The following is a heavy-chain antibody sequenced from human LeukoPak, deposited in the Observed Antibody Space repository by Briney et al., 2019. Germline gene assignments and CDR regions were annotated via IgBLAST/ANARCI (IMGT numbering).Heavy chain of an antibody. CDR3: ARSIAAALLGWFDP. Sequence: GGSLRLSCAASGFTFSSYAMSWVRQAPGKGLEWVSAISGSGGSTYYADSVKGRFTISRDNAKNSLYLQMNSLRAEDTAVYYCARSIAAALLGWFDPWGQGTLVTVSS. V-gene: IGHV3-23*01. CDR1: GFTFSSYA. D-gene: IGHD6-13*01. CDR2: ISGSGGST. J-gene: IGHJ5*02.